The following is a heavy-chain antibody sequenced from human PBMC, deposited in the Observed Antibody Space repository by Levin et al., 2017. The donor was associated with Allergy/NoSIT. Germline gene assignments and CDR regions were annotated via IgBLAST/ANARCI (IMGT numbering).Heavy chain of an antibody. J-gene: IGHJ6*03. V-gene: IGHV1-69*06. CDR1: GGTFSSYA. Sequence: ASVKVSCKASGGTFSSYAISWVRQAPGQGLEWMGGIIPIFGTANYAQKFQGRVTITADKSTSTAYMELSSLRSEDTAVYYCASNVELTGTKDYYYYYMDVWGKGTTVTVSS. D-gene: IGHD1-7*01. CDR2: IIPIFGTA. CDR3: ASNVELTGTKDYYYYYMDV.